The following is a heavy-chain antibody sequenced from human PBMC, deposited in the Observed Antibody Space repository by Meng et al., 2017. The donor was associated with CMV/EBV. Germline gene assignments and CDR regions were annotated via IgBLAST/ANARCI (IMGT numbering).Heavy chain of an antibody. CDR3: ARGQEGRYYYYGMDV. Sequence: GESLKISCAASGFTVSSNYMSWVRQAPGKGLEWVSVIYSGGSTYYADSVKGRFTISRDNSKNTLYLQMNGLRAEDTAVYYCARGQEGRYYYYGMDVWGQGTTVTVSS. CDR2: IYSGGST. J-gene: IGHJ6*02. CDR1: GFTVSSNY. V-gene: IGHV3-53*01.